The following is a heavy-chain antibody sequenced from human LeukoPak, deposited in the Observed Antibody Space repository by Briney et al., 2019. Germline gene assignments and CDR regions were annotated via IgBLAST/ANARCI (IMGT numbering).Heavy chain of an antibody. V-gene: IGHV3-48*04. CDR1: GFTFSTYN. J-gene: IGHJ4*02. Sequence: PGGSLRLSCAASGFTFSTYNMIWLRQSPGKGLEWLSYISSSSTTLLYADSVKGRFTISRDNAKNSLYLQMNSLRAEDTAVYYCARDSMVRAPGDYWGQGTLVTVSS. CDR2: ISSSSTTL. D-gene: IGHD3-10*01. CDR3: ARDSMVRAPGDY.